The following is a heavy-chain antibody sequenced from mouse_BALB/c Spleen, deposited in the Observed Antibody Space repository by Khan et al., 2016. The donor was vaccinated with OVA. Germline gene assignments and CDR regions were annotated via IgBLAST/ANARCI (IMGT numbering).Heavy chain of an antibody. V-gene: IGHV3-5*02. CDR2: IYYSGTI. Sequence: EVQLQESGPGLVKPSQTVSLTCTVTGISITTRNYRWSWIRPFPGNKLEWIGYIYYSGTITYNPSLTSRATTTRDTSKTQFFLEMNSLTAEDTDTYYCARDEYYGYWYFDFWGAGTTVTVSS. CDR1: GISITTRNYR. D-gene: IGHD1-1*01. J-gene: IGHJ1*01. CDR3: ARDEYYGYWYFDF.